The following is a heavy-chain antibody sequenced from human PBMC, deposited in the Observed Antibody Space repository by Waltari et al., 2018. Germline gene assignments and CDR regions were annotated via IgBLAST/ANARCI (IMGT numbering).Heavy chain of an antibody. CDR2: IYYGGIT. Sequence: LQLQESGPGLVKPSETLSLTCTVSPGSITTYGYYWGWIRQPPGKGLEWIGSIYYGGITYYDPSLASRVIISIDTSESRISLRLNSVTAADTAVYYCAVGRGIFDIWGQGTVVTVSS. D-gene: IGHD6-13*01. V-gene: IGHV4-39*01. CDR1: PGSITTYGYY. CDR3: AVGRGIFDI. J-gene: IGHJ3*02.